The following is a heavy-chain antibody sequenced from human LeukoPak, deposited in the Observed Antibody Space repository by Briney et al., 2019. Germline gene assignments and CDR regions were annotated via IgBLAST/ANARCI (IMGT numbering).Heavy chain of an antibody. D-gene: IGHD3-16*01. CDR1: GFTFSSYS. CDR3: AIGANPDFDY. V-gene: IGHV3-21*01. J-gene: IGHJ4*02. CDR2: ISSSSSYI. Sequence: PGGSLRLSCAASGFTFSSYSMNWVRQAPGKGLEWVSTISSSSSYIYYADSVKGRFTISRDNAKNSLYLQMNSLRAEDTAVYYCAIGANPDFDYWGQGTLVTVSS.